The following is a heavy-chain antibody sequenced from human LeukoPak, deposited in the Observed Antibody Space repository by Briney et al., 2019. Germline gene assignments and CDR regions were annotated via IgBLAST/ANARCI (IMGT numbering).Heavy chain of an antibody. CDR3: ARDSSDSYYFDY. D-gene: IGHD2-21*02. V-gene: IGHV3-74*01. CDR2: INSDGSST. CDR1: GFTFSSYW. Sequence: GGSLRLSCAASGFTFSSYWMHWVRQAPGKGLVWVSRINSDGSSTSYADSVKGRFTISRDNAKNTLYLQMSSLRAEDTAVYYCARDSSDSYYFDYWGQGTLVTVSS. J-gene: IGHJ4*02.